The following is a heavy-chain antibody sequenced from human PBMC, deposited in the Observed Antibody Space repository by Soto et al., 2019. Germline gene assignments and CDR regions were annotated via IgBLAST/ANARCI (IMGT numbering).Heavy chain of an antibody. V-gene: IGHV3-7*01. CDR2: INQDGSQK. J-gene: IGHJ4*02. Sequence: GGSLRLSCAASGLTFSTYWLTWVRQAPGKGLQWVANINQDGSQKNYVDSVKGRFTISRDNAKNSVYLQMDSLGAEDTAVYYCATGYRLFWGQGTLVTVSS. CDR3: ATGYRLF. CDR1: GLTFSTYW. D-gene: IGHD6-13*01.